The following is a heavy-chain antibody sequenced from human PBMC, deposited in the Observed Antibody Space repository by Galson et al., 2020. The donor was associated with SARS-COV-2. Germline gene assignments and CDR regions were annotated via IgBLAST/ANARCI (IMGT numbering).Heavy chain of an antibody. Sequence: GGSLRLSCAASGFTFSSYAMHWVRQAPGKGLEWVAVISYAGSNKYYADSVKGRFTISRDNSKNTLYLQMNSLRAEDTAVYYCAAEMANAFDIWGQGTMVTVSS. CDR3: AAEMANAFDI. CDR1: GFTFSSYA. CDR2: ISYAGSNK. V-gene: IGHV3-30*01. J-gene: IGHJ3*02. D-gene: IGHD5-12*01.